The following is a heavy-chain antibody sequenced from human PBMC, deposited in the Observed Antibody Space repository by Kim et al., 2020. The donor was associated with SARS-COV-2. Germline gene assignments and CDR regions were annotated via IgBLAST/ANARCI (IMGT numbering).Heavy chain of an antibody. V-gene: IGHV3-33*01. CDR3: ARQYYDSTGYSPFDQ. D-gene: IGHD3-22*01. CDR1: GFTFSSYV. Sequence: GGSLRLSCAASGFTFSSYVMHWVRQAPGKGLEWVAVTWYDGSNKDYADSVKGRFTISRDNSKYTLYLQMNSLRAEDTAVYFCARQYYDSTGYSPFDQWGQGTLVTVSS. J-gene: IGHJ4*02. CDR2: TWYDGSNK.